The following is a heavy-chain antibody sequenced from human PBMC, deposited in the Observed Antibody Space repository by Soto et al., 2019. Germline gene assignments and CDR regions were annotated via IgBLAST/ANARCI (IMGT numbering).Heavy chain of an antibody. J-gene: IGHJ6*02. CDR3: ASRWYDYYYGMDV. CDR1: GGTFSSYA. D-gene: IGHD2-15*01. Sequence: VKVSCKASGGTFSSYAISWVRQAPGQGLEWMGGIIPIFGTANYAQKFQGRVTITADKSTSTAYMELSSLRSEDTAVYYCASRWYDYYYGMDVWGQGTTVTVSS. CDR2: IIPIFGTA. V-gene: IGHV1-69*06.